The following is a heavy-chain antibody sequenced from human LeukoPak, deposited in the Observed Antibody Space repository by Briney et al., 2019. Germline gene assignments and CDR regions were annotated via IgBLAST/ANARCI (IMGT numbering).Heavy chain of an antibody. CDR3: ARGCSSTSCFYYYFDY. J-gene: IGHJ4*02. D-gene: IGHD2-2*01. CDR1: GFTFSSYW. Sequence: PGGSLRLSCAASGFTFSSYWMSWVRQAPGKGLEWVANIKQDGSEKYYVDSVKGRFTISRDNAKNSLYLQMNSLRAEDTAVYYCARGCSSTSCFYYYFDYWGQGTLVTVSS. CDR2: IKQDGSEK. V-gene: IGHV3-7*01.